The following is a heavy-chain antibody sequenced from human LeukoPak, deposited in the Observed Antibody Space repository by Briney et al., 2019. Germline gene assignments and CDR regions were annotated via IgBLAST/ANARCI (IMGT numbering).Heavy chain of an antibody. V-gene: IGHV4-31*03. CDR3: ARFYDSSGPARNSFDY. CDR1: DGSISSGDYY. CDR2: IYYSGSS. D-gene: IGHD3-22*01. Sequence: NPSETLSLTCTVSDGSISSGDYYWSWIRQHPGKGLEWIGYIYYSGSSYYNPSLKSRVTISVDTSKNRFSLKLSSVTAADTAVYYCARFYDSSGPARNSFDYWGQGTLATVSS. J-gene: IGHJ4*02.